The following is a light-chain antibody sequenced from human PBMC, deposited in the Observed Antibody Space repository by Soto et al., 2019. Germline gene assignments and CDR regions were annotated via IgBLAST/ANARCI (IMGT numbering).Light chain of an antibody. Sequence: QSVLTQPPSLSAAPGQTVTISCSGGSSNIGNNNVSWYQQGAGTTPKLLIFDNNKRPSGIPYRFSGSKSGTSASLGIAGLQTGDAADYYCATWDSRLSAWLFGGGTQLTVL. CDR1: SSNIGNNN. V-gene: IGLV1-51*01. J-gene: IGLJ3*02. CDR2: DNN. CDR3: ATWDSRLSAWL.